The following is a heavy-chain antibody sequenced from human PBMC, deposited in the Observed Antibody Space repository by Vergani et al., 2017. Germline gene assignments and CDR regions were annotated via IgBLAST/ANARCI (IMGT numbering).Heavy chain of an antibody. CDR3: ARARKFRFGVVWENWFDP. D-gene: IGHD3-3*01. Sequence: EVELVESGGGLVQPGGSLRLSCAASGFTFNEYWMHWARQVPGKGLVWVSGMNGDGDTISYADSVKGRFTISRDNAKNTLFLQMNSLRAEDTAVYYCARARKFRFGVVWENWFDPWGQGPLFTVSS. V-gene: IGHV3-74*01. CDR1: GFTFNEYW. CDR2: MNGDGDTI. J-gene: IGHJ5*02.